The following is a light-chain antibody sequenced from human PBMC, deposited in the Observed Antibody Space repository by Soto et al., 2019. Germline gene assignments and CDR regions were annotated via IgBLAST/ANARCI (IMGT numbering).Light chain of an antibody. CDR3: QRGYT. V-gene: IGKV3-20*01. CDR1: QRVSSSY. CDR2: GAS. Sequence: EIVLTQSPGTLSLSPGERATLSCRASQRVSSSYLAWYQQKPGQAPRLLIYGASSRATGIPDWFSGSGSGTDFTLTISRLEPEDFSVYYCQRGYTFGQGTKLEIK. J-gene: IGKJ2*01.